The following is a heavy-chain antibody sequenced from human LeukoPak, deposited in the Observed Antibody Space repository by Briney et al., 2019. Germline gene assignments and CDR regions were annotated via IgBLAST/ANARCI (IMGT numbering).Heavy chain of an antibody. CDR3: ARTLYSSLEGTNRYFDY. Sequence: GGSLRLSCAASGFTFNSYWMTWVRQAPGKGLEWVANIKQDGSQKYYVDSVKGRFTISGDSTKNSLYLQMNSLRAEDTAVYYCARTLYSSLEGTNRYFDYWGQGTLVTVSS. J-gene: IGHJ4*02. V-gene: IGHV3-7*01. CDR1: GFTFNSYW. D-gene: IGHD6-6*01. CDR2: IKQDGSQK.